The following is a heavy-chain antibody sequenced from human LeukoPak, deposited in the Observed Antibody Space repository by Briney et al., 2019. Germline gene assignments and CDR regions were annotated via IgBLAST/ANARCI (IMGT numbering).Heavy chain of an antibody. D-gene: IGHD3-10*01. CDR2: IYPGDSDT. CDR1: GYTFTKYW. CDR3: ARGGGSPLVREKYFQH. Sequence: GESLKISCKGSGYTFTKYWIGWVRQLPGRGLEWMGIIYPGDSDTRYSPSFQGQVTISADKSITTAYLQWRSLKASDTAIYYCARGGGSPLVREKYFQHWGQGTLVTVSS. V-gene: IGHV5-51*01. J-gene: IGHJ1*01.